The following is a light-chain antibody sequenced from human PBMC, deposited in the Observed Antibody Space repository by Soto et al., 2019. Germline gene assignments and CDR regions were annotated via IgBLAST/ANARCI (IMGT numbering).Light chain of an antibody. V-gene: IGLV2-14*01. J-gene: IGLJ1*01. CDR2: EVS. CDR3: CSYTSSITYV. Sequence: QSALNQPASVSGSPGQSITISCTGTSSDVGGSNYVSWYQQHPGKAPKLMIYEVSYRPSGVSDRFSGSKSGNTASLTISGLQAEDEADYYCCSYTSSITYVFGTGTKLTVL. CDR1: SSDVGGSNY.